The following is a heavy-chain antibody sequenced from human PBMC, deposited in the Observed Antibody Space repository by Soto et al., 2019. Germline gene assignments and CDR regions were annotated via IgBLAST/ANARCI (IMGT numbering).Heavy chain of an antibody. CDR1: GYSFNTYT. J-gene: IGHJ5*02. V-gene: IGHV1-3*01. CDR2: INPGYGNT. Sequence: LVQSGAEVKKPGASVIVSCKASGYSFNTYTLHWVRQAPGQGPEWLGSINPGYGNTKYSQKFQGRVTITRDKSATVAYMELSSLSSEDTAVYYCTREVRRNWFDPWGQGTLVTVSS. CDR3: TREVRRNWFDP.